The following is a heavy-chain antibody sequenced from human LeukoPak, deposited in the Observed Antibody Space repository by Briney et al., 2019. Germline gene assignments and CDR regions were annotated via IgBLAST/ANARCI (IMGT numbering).Heavy chain of an antibody. J-gene: IGHJ4*02. CDR3: ARMATAFDY. CDR2: ISNDGSSS. Sequence: SGGSLRPSCAASGFTFSNSWMHWVRQVPGKGLVWVSRISNDGSSSIYADSVKGRFTISRDNAKNTLYLQMNSLRAEDTAVYFCARMATAFDYWGQGTLVTVSS. V-gene: IGHV3-74*01. D-gene: IGHD1-1*01. CDR1: GFTFSNSW.